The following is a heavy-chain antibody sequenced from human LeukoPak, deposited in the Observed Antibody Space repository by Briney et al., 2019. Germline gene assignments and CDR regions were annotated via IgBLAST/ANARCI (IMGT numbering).Heavy chain of an antibody. J-gene: IGHJ4*02. CDR1: GGSISSYGDY. D-gene: IGHD1-26*01. V-gene: IGHV4-31*03. Sequence: SETLSLTCTVSGGSISSYGDYWNWIRQLPGKGLEWIGYISYSGTTNYNPSLKSRLSISLDTSNNQFTLWLRSVTAADTAMYYCARRITGMAATNQFDYWGRGTPVTVSS. CDR3: ARRITGMAATNQFDY. CDR2: ISYSGTT.